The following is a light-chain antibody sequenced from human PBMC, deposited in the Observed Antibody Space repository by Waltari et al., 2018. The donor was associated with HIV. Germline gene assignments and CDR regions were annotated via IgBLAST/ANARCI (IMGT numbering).Light chain of an antibody. Sequence: SSELTQDPAVSVALGQTVRSTRQGESLTKYSANWYQQKPGQAPLLILYVKNHYRRSGIPARFSGSASGTTASLTITGAQAEDEADYYCDSRDTNNKHHVFGTGT. CDR1: SLTKYS. J-gene: IGLJ1*01. CDR3: DSRDTNNKHHV. V-gene: IGLV3-19*01. CDR2: VKN.